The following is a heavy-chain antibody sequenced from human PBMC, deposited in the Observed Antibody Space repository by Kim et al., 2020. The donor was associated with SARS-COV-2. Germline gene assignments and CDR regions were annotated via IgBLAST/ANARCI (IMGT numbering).Heavy chain of an antibody. CDR3: ARALYYEILTGYYIDY. CDR2: INHSGST. Sequence: SETLSLTCAVYGGSFSGYYWSRIRQPPGKGLEWIGEINHSGSTNYNPSLKSRVTISVDTSKNQFSLKLSSVTAADTAVYYCARALYYEILTGYYIDYWGQGTLVTVSS. D-gene: IGHD3-9*01. CDR1: GGSFSGYY. J-gene: IGHJ4*02. V-gene: IGHV4-34*01.